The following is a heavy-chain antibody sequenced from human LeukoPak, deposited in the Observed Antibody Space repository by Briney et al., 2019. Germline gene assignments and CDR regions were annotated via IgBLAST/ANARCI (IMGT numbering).Heavy chain of an antibody. CDR1: GYTFTGYY. V-gene: IGHV1-24*01. D-gene: IGHD1-26*01. CDR3: ATGPPAGWEPFG. J-gene: IGHJ4*02. Sequence: GASVKVSCKASGYTFTGYYMHWVRQAPGEGLEWMGGFDPEDGETIYAQKFQGRVTMAEDTSTDTAYMELSSLRSEDTAVYYCATGPPAGWEPFGWGQGTLVTVSS. CDR2: FDPEDGET.